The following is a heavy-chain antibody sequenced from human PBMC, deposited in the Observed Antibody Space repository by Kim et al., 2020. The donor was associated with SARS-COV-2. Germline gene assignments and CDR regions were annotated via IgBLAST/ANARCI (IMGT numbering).Heavy chain of an antibody. CDR2: INHSGST. CDR1: GGSFSGYY. D-gene: IGHD3-10*01. V-gene: IGHV4-34*01. Sequence: SETLSLTCAVYGGSFSGYYWSWIRQPPGKGLEWIGEINHSGSTNYNPSLKSRVTISVDTSKNQFSLKLSSVTAADTAVYYCARGGYYGSGSQSPPFGYWGQGTLVTVSS. J-gene: IGHJ4*02. CDR3: ARGGYYGSGSQSPPFGY.